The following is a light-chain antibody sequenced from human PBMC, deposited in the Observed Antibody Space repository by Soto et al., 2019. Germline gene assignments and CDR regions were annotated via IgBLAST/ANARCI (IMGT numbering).Light chain of an antibody. J-gene: IGLJ2*01. V-gene: IGLV1-51*01. Sequence: QSVLTRPPSVSAPPGQKVTISCSGSSSNIGNNYVSWYQQLPGTAPKLLIYDNNKRPSGIPDRFSGSKSGTSATLGITGLQTGDEADYYCGTWDSSLSAVVFGGGTKLTVL. CDR2: DNN. CDR3: GTWDSSLSAVV. CDR1: SSNIGNNY.